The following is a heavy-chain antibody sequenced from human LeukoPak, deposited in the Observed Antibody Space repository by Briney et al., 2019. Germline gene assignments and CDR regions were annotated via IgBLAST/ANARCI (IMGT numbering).Heavy chain of an antibody. CDR1: GGSISSGDYY. J-gene: IGHJ4*02. Sequence: SETLSLTCTVSGGSISSGDYYWSWIRQPPGKGLEWIGYIYYSGSTYYSPSLKSRVTISVDTSKNQFSLKLSSVTAADTAVYYCAREGAAAGSFDYWGQGTLVTVSS. V-gene: IGHV4-30-4*01. CDR3: AREGAAAGSFDY. CDR2: IYYSGST. D-gene: IGHD6-13*01.